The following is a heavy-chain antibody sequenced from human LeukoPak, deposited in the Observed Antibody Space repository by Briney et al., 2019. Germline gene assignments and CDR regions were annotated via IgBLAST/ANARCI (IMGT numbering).Heavy chain of an antibody. V-gene: IGHV1-18*01. CDR3: ARVRGIAVARDAFDI. Sequence: ASVKVSCKASGYTFTSYGISWVRQAPGQGLEWMGWISAYNGNTNYAQKLQGRVTMTTDTSTSTAYMELRSLRSEDTAVYYCARVRGIAVARDAFDIWGQGTMVTVSS. CDR2: ISAYNGNT. CDR1: GYTFTSYG. D-gene: IGHD6-19*01. J-gene: IGHJ3*02.